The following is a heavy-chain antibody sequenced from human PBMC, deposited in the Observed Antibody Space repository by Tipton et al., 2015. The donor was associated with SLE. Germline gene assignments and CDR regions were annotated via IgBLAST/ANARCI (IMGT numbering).Heavy chain of an antibody. J-gene: IGHJ4*02. D-gene: IGHD6-19*01. Sequence: GSLRLSCAASGFTFSSYAMSWVRQAPGKGLEWVSVIYSGGSTYYADSVKGRFTISRDNSKNTLYLQMNSLRAEDTAVYYCAKDSTGSGWFLFFDYWGQGTLVTVSS. CDR2: IYSGGST. V-gene: IGHV3-23*03. CDR3: AKDSTGSGWFLFFDY. CDR1: GFTFSSYA.